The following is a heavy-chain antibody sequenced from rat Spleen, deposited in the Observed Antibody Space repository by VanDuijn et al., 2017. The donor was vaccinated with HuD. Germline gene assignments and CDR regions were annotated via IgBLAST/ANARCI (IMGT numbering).Heavy chain of an antibody. Sequence: EVQLVESGGGLVQPGRSLKLSCVASGFTFNIYWMTWIRQAPGKGLEWVASITNTGGSTYYPDSVKGRFTISRDNAKSTLYLQMNSLRSEDTATYYCTTDRDYYSSYIPRFAYWGQGTLVTVSS. CDR3: TTDRDYYSSYIPRFAY. CDR1: GFTFNIYW. CDR2: ITNTGGST. V-gene: IGHV5-31*01. D-gene: IGHD1-2*01. J-gene: IGHJ3*01.